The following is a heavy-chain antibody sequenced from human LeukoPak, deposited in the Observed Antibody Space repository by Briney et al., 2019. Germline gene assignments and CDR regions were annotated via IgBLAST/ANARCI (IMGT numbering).Heavy chain of an antibody. D-gene: IGHD6-19*01. J-gene: IGHJ3*02. CDR2: ISTSSYTI. V-gene: IGHV3-11*04. Sequence: PGGSLRLSCVASGFTFTDDYMTWIRQAPGKGLEWISYISTSSYTIYYADSVKGRFTISRDNAKNSLYLQMNSLRAADTAVYYCARVRIAVAVSAFDIWGQGTMVTVSS. CDR3: ARVRIAVAVSAFDI. CDR1: GFTFTDDY.